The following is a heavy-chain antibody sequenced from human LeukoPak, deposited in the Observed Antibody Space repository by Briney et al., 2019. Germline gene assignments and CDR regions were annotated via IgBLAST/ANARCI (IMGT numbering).Heavy chain of an antibody. D-gene: IGHD6-19*01. CDR1: GLTVSSNY. J-gene: IGHJ4*02. CDR3: ARGWGAVAGVYGFDY. CDR2: IYSSGST. Sequence: GGSLRLSCAASGLTVSSNYMSWVRQPSGKRLEWVSIIYSSGSTYYAVSVKGRFTISRDSSKNTLYLEMHSLRVDDTAVYFCARGWGAVAGVYGFDYWGQGTLVTASS. V-gene: IGHV3-53*01.